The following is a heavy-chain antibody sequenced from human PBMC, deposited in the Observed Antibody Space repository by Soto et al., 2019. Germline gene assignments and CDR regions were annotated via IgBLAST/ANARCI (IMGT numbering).Heavy chain of an antibody. CDR2: IYNSGST. J-gene: IGHJ5*02. D-gene: IGHD5-12*01. Sequence: LSLTCTVSGGSIIRYYWSWIRQSPGKGLEWIGYIYNSGSTNYNPSLKSRVTISVDTSKNQFSLKLSSVTAADTAVYYCARGDYFVSAVWFDPWGQGTLVTVSS. CDR1: GGSIIRYY. V-gene: IGHV4-59*01. CDR3: ARGDYFVSAVWFDP.